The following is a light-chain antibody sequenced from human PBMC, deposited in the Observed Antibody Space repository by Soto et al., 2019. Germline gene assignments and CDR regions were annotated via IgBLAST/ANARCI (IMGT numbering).Light chain of an antibody. CDR3: QQYNTYGT. Sequence: DIQMTQSPSTLSASIGDRVTITCRASQSISRYLAWYQQKPGKAPKLLIYKTSTLDSGVPSRFSGSGSGTEFTLTISSLQPDDCATYYCQQYNTYGTFGQGTMVEIK. V-gene: IGKV1-5*03. CDR1: QSISRY. J-gene: IGKJ1*01. CDR2: KTS.